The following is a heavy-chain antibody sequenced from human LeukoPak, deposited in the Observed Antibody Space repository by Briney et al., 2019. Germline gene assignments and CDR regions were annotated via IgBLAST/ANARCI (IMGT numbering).Heavy chain of an antibody. CDR2: ISSNARAI. Sequence: GGSLRLSCVASGFSLSSYSMNWVRQAPGRGLEWIPYISSNARAIHYADSVKGRFTISRDNAKNSLYLQMNSLRDEDTAVYYCARDFGLSAFWGQGTLVTVSS. D-gene: IGHD3-10*01. CDR1: GFSLSSYS. J-gene: IGHJ1*01. CDR3: ARDFGLSAF. V-gene: IGHV3-48*02.